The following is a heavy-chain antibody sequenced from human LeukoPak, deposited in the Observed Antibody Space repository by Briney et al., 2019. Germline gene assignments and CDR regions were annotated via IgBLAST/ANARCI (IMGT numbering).Heavy chain of an antibody. Sequence: GGSLRLSCAASGFTFSGYAMNWVRQAPGKGLEWVSGISGSGAGTYYADSVKGRFTISRDNSKNTLYLQMNSLRADDTAVYYCAKMVREFYTVSYYFDYWGQGTLVTVSS. CDR2: ISGSGAGT. V-gene: IGHV3-23*01. J-gene: IGHJ4*02. CDR1: GFTFSGYA. D-gene: IGHD2-8*01. CDR3: AKMVREFYTVSYYFDY.